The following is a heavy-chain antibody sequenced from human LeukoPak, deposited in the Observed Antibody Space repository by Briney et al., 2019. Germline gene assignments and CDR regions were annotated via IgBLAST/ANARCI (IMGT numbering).Heavy chain of an antibody. V-gene: IGHV1-24*01. CDR2: FDPEDGET. CDR1: GYTLTELS. D-gene: IGHD2-2*01. Sequence: ASVKVSCKVSGYTLTELSMHWVRQAPGEGLEWMGGFDPEDGETIYAQKFQGRVTMTRDTSISTAYMELSRLRSDDTAVYYCARDGRNCSSTSCQDYWGQGTLVTVSS. CDR3: ARDGRNCSSTSCQDY. J-gene: IGHJ4*02.